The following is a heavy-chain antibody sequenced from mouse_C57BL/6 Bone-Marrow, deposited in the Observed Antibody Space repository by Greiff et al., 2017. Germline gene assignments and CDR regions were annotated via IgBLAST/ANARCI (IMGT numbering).Heavy chain of an antibody. CDR3: ARSGWLPWFAY. J-gene: IGHJ3*01. CDR2: IYPGSGNT. Sequence: VNVVESGAELVRPGASVKLSCKASGYTFTDYYINWVKQRPGQGLEWIARIYPGSGNTYYNEKFKGKATLTAEKSSSTAYMQLSSLTSEDSAVYFCARSGWLPWFAYWGQGTLVTVSA. D-gene: IGHD2-3*01. V-gene: IGHV1-76*01. CDR1: GYTFTDYY.